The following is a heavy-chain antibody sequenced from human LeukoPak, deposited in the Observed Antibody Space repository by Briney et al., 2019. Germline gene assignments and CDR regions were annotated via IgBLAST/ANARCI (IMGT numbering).Heavy chain of an antibody. Sequence: GGSLRLSCAASGFTFSSYAMSWVRQAPGKGLEWVSAISGSGGSTYYADSVQGRFTISRDNSKNTLYVQMNSLRIEDTAVYYCAKGTPSGWDYFDCWGQGTLVTVSS. CDR2: ISGSGGST. CDR1: GFTFSSYA. V-gene: IGHV3-23*01. CDR3: AKGTPSGWDYFDC. J-gene: IGHJ4*02. D-gene: IGHD6-19*01.